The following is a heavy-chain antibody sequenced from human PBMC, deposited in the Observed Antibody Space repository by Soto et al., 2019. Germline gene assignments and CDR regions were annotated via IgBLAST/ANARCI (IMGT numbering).Heavy chain of an antibody. Sequence: EVQVLESGGGLVQPGGSLRLSCAASGFTFSSYGMTWVRQAPGKGLEWVSGVRSDGDTTYNADSVKGRFTVSRDNFRNTVDLQMNNRRVEDTAVYYCAKGKGVGATPDGANCWGQGTLVTVSS. CDR3: AKGKGVGATPDGANC. CDR1: GFTFSSYG. J-gene: IGHJ4*02. V-gene: IGHV3-23*01. D-gene: IGHD1-26*01. CDR2: VRSDGDTT.